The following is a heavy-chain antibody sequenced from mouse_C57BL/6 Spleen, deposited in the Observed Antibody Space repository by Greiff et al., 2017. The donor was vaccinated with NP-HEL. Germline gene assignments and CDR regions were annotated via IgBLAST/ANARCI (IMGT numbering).Heavy chain of an antibody. CDR2: INPGSGGT. Sequence: QESGAELVRPGTSVKVSCKASGYAFTNYLIEWVKQRPGQGLEWIGVINPGSGGTNYNEKFKGKATLTADKSSSTAYMQLSSLTSEDSAVYFCARSYYYGSSYYFDYWGQGTTLTVSS. CDR3: ARSYYYGSSYYFDY. V-gene: IGHV1-54*01. CDR1: GYAFTNYL. J-gene: IGHJ2*01. D-gene: IGHD1-1*01.